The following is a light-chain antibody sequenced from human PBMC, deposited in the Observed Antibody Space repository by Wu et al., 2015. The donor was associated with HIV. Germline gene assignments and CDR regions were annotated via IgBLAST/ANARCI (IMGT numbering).Light chain of an antibody. V-gene: IGKV3-20*01. CDR3: QQYGDSPIT. CDR2: GAS. J-gene: IGKJ5*01. Sequence: EIALRQSPGTLSLSPGQRAILSCRASQNVKNRYVAWYQQKPGQAPRLLIFGASSRATGIPDRFSGFGAGTDFSLIISGLEPEDSAVYYCQQYGDSPITFGQGTRLEIK. CDR1: QNVKNRY.